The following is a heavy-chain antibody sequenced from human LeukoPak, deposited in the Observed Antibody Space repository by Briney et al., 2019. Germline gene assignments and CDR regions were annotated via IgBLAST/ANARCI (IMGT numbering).Heavy chain of an antibody. V-gene: IGHV4-59*12. D-gene: IGHD6-13*01. J-gene: IGHJ5*02. CDR2: IYYSGST. CDR3: ARDRLEGYSSSFNWFDP. CDR1: GGSISSYY. Sequence: SETLSLTCTVSGGSISSYYWSWIRQPPGKGLEWIGYIYYSGSTNYNPSLKSRVTISVDTSKNQFSLKLSSVTAADTAVYYCARDRLEGYSSSFNWFDPRGQGTLVTVSS.